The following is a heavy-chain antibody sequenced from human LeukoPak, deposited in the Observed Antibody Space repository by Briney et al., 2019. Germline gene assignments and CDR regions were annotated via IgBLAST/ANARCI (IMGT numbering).Heavy chain of an antibody. Sequence: PGRSLRLSCAASGFTFSSYTMHWVRQAPGKGLEWVAVISYEGSNKYYTDSVKGRFTISRDNAKNSLYLQMNSLRAEDTAVYYCARDYGDYDFDYWGQGTLVTVSS. CDR1: GFTFSSYT. V-gene: IGHV3-30*04. CDR3: ARDYGDYDFDY. CDR2: ISYEGSNK. D-gene: IGHD4-17*01. J-gene: IGHJ4*02.